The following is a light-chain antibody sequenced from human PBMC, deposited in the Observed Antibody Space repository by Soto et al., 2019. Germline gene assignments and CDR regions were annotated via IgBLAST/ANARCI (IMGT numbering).Light chain of an antibody. V-gene: IGKV3-15*01. CDR3: QQYNNWPWT. Sequence: EIVMTQSPATLSLSPGERATLSCRASQSVSSNLAWYQQKPGQAPRLLIYCESTRATGIPARFSGSGSGTEFTLTISSLQYEDFAVYYCQQYNNWPWTFGQGTKVEIK. J-gene: IGKJ1*01. CDR2: CES. CDR1: QSVSSN.